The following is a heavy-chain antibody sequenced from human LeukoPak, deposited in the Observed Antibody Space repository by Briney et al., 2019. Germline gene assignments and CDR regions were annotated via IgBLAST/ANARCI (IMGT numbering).Heavy chain of an antibody. CDR3: ARDRYAGYFQH. Sequence: GGSLRLSCAASGFTVSSNYMSWVRQAPGKGLEWVSVIYSGGSTYYADSVKGRFTISRDNSKNTLYLQMNSLRAEDTAVYYCARDRYAGYFQHWGQGTLVTVSS. D-gene: IGHD1-1*01. CDR1: GFTVSSNY. V-gene: IGHV3-53*01. CDR2: IYSGGST. J-gene: IGHJ1*01.